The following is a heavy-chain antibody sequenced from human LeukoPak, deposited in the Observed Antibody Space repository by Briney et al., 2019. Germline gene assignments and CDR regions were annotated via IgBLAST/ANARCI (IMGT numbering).Heavy chain of an antibody. Sequence: KPSETLSLTCAVYGGSFSGYYWSWIRQPPGKGLEWIGEINHSGSTNYNPSLKSRVTISVDTSKNQFSLKLSSVTAADTAVYYCARARQWLVRSPLDYWGQGTLVTVSS. D-gene: IGHD6-19*01. V-gene: IGHV4-34*01. CDR3: ARARQWLVRSPLDY. J-gene: IGHJ4*02. CDR1: GGSFSGYY. CDR2: INHSGST.